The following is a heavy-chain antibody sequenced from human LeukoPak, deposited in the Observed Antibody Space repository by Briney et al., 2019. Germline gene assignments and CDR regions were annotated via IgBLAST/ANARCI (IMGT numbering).Heavy chain of an antibody. D-gene: IGHD6-13*01. V-gene: IGHV3-21*01. CDR1: GFTFSSYS. CDR3: ARDLPHPIAAAGFDY. Sequence: SGGSLRLSCAASGFTFSSYSMNWVRQAPGKGLEWVSSISSSSSYIYYADSVKGRFTISRDDAKNSLYLQMNSLRAEDTAVYYCARDLPHPIAAAGFDYWGQGTLVTVSS. J-gene: IGHJ4*02. CDR2: ISSSSSYI.